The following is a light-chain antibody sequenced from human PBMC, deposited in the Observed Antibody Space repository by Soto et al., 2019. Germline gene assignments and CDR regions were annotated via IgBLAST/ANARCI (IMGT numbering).Light chain of an antibody. CDR3: LQHNSYPWT. V-gene: IGKV1-17*01. Sequence: EMQMTQCPSCLCLSAGDRVNITCLASQRVXNDLDWYQKKPGEAPNRTXGDPASLQRGGPSRLSGSGSATEFTLTISSLQPEDVSKYYCLQHNSYPWTFGQGTKVDI. J-gene: IGKJ1*01. CDR2: DPA. CDR1: QRVXND.